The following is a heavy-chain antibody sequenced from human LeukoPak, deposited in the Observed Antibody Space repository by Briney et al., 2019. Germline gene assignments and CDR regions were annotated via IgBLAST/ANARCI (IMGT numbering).Heavy chain of an antibody. CDR1: GFTFSSYE. Sequence: TGGSLRLSCAASGFTFSSYEMNWVRQAPGKGLEWVSYISGSGSNIYYADYVKGRFTISRDNAKNSLYLQMNSLRAEDTAVYHCARAMLVGATTFDYWSQGTLVTVSS. CDR3: ARAMLVGATTFDY. J-gene: IGHJ4*02. D-gene: IGHD1-26*01. CDR2: ISGSGSNI. V-gene: IGHV3-48*03.